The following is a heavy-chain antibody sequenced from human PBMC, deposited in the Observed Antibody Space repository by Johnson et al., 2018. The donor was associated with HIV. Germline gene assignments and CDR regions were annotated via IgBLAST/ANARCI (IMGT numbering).Heavy chain of an antibody. D-gene: IGHD1-7*01. V-gene: IGHV3-15*01. J-gene: IGHJ3*01. CDR2: IKSKTDGGTT. CDR1: GFTFSNAW. Sequence: VQLVESGGGLVKPGGSLRLYCAASGFTFSNAWMSWVRQAPGKGLEWVGRIKSKTDGGTTDYAAPAKGRFTISRDDSKNTLYMQMNSLKTEDTAVYYCTTDANWNYGQGAFDVWGQGTTVTVSS. CDR3: TTDANWNYGQGAFDV.